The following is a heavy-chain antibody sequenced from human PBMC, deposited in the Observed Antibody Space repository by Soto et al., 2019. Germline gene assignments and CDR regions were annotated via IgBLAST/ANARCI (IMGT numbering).Heavy chain of an antibody. CDR1: GGSISSGGYY. V-gene: IGHV4-31*03. D-gene: IGHD3-10*01. CDR2: IHYSGST. J-gene: IGHJ4*02. Sequence: SETLSLTCTVSGGSISSGGYYWSWIRQHPGKGLEWIGYIHYSGSTYYNPSLKSRVTISVDTSKNQFSLKLSSVTAADTAVYYCARDSLESAGFDYWGQGTLVTVSS. CDR3: ARDSLESAGFDY.